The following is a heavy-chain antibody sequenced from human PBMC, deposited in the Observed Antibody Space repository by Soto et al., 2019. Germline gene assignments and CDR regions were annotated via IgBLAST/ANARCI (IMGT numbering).Heavy chain of an antibody. V-gene: IGHV3-7*03. D-gene: IGHD3-16*02. Sequence: GGSLRLSCAVSGFRFRDYWMSWVRQAPGKGLEWVANIKQDESDKYYVDSVKGRFTISRDNAKNALYLQMNSLRVEDTAVYYCATYCYTMTCTHFHGYSWGQGTQVTVSS. CDR3: ATYCYTMTCTHFHGYS. CDR2: IKQDESDK. J-gene: IGHJ5*02. CDR1: GFRFRDYW.